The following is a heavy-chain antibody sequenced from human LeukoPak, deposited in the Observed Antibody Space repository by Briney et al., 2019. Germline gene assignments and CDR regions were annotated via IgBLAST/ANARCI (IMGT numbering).Heavy chain of an antibody. Sequence: PGGSLRLSCAASGFTFSSYGMHWVRQAPGTGLEWVAVIWFDGSNRDYAHSVKGRFTISRDNSYNSLHLQMNSLRAEDTAVYYCARDVLSEAVAGTQVLDYWGQGTLVTVSS. V-gene: IGHV3-33*01. D-gene: IGHD6-19*01. CDR3: ARDVLSEAVAGTQVLDY. CDR1: GFTFSSYG. CDR2: IWFDGSNR. J-gene: IGHJ4*02.